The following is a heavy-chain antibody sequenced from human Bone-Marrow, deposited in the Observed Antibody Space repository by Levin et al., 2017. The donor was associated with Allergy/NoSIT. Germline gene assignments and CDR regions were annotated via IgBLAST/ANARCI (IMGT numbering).Heavy chain of an antibody. J-gene: IGHJ6*02. V-gene: IGHV4-59*08. CDR2: VHHSGNT. Sequence: SQTLSLTCTVPGDSIKSFYWTWVRQPPGKGLEWIGFVHHSGNTKHNPSLKSRVTMAMDPSKNEISLRPSSVTAADTAVYYCARTFYYFYGMDVWGQGTTVTVSS. CDR3: ARTFYYFYGMDV. CDR1: GDSIKSFY.